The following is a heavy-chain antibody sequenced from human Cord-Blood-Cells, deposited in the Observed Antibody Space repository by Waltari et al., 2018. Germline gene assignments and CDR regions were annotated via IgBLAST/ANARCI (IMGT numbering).Heavy chain of an antibody. CDR3: ARAPVDLDY. J-gene: IGHJ4*02. Sequence: QVQLQQWGAGLLKPSETLSLTCAGYGWSFSGYYWSWIRQPPGKGLECTGEINHSGSTNYNPSLKSRVTISVDTSKNQFSLKLSSVTAADTAVYYCARAPVDLDYWGQGTLVTVSS. CDR2: INHSGST. D-gene: IGHD2-2*01. V-gene: IGHV4-34*01. CDR1: GWSFSGYY.